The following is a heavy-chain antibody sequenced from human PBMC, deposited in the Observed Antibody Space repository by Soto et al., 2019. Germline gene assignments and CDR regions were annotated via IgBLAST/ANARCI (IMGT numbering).Heavy chain of an antibody. D-gene: IGHD1-1*01. J-gene: IGHJ6*02. CDR2: INPNSGGT. CDR3: ARDGNRVSPGYYYGMDV. Sequence: ASVKVSCKASGYTFTGYYMHWVRQAPGQGLEWMGWINPNSGGTNYAQKFQGRVTMTRDTSISTAYMELSRLRSDDTAVYYCARDGNRVSPGYYYGMDVWGQGTTVTVSS. V-gene: IGHV1-2*02. CDR1: GYTFTGYY.